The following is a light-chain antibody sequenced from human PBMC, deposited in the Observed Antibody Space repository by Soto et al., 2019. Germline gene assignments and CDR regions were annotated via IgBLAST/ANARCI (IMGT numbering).Light chain of an antibody. J-gene: IGKJ1*01. Sequence: EIVLTQSPGTLSLSPGERSTLSCRASQSVSNNYLAWYQQKPGQAPRLLIYGASSRATGIPDRFSGSGSGTDFTLTIGRLEPEDFAVYYCQQYGSSGTFGQGTKVDI. V-gene: IGKV3-20*01. CDR2: GAS. CDR1: QSVSNNY. CDR3: QQYGSSGT.